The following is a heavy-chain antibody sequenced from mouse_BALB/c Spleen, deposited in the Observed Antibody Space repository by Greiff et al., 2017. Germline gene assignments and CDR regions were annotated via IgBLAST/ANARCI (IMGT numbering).Heavy chain of an antibody. CDR2: ISSGGSYT. CDR3: ANYGNLAWFAY. CDR1: GFTFSSYA. V-gene: IGHV5-9-4*01. J-gene: IGHJ3*01. D-gene: IGHD2-1*01. Sequence: EVQRVESGGGLVKPGGSLKLSCAASGFTFSSYAMSWVRQSPEKRLEWVAEISSGGSYTYYPDTVTGRFTISRDNAKNTLYLEMSSLRSEDTAMYYCANYGNLAWFAYWGQGTLVTVSA.